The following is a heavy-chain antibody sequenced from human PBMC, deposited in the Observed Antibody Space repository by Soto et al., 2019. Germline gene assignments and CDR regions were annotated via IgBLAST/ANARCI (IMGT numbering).Heavy chain of an antibody. CDR3: AKAIRYAYDS. V-gene: IGHV4-59*01. CDR1: GGSISNDN. J-gene: IGHJ4*02. Sequence: QVQLQESGPGLVKPSETLSLTCTVSGGSISNDNWSWIRQPPGKELEWIGYVSYSGNTSNYNPSLKSRVTIALDTSKNQFSLRLSSVTAADTAVYYCAKAIRYAYDSWGQGTLVTVSS. D-gene: IGHD3-16*01. CDR2: VSYSGNTS.